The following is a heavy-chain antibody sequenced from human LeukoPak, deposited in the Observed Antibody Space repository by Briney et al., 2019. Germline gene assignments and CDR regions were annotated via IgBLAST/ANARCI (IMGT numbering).Heavy chain of an antibody. CDR2: IWYDGSNK. V-gene: IGHV3-33*01. CDR1: GFTFSSYG. J-gene: IGHJ4*02. Sequence: GGSLRLSCAASGFTFSSYGMHWVRQAPGKGLEWVAVIWYDGSNKYYADSVKGRFTISRDNSKNTLYLQMNSLRAEDTAVYYCARGSGDTAMVTDFDYWGQGTLVTVSS. CDR3: ARGSGDTAMVTDFDY. D-gene: IGHD5-18*01.